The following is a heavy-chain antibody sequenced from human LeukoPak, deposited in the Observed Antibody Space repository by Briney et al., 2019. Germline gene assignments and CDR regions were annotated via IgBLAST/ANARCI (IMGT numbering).Heavy chain of an antibody. J-gene: IGHJ3*02. CDR1: GGSISSYY. Sequence: SETLSLTRTVSGGSISSYYWSWIRQPPGKGLEWIGYIYYSGSINYNPSLKSRVTISVDTSKNQFSLKLSSVTAADTAVYYCARGENAFDIWGQGTMVTVSS. D-gene: IGHD5-24*01. CDR3: ARGENAFDI. V-gene: IGHV4-59*08. CDR2: IYYSGSI.